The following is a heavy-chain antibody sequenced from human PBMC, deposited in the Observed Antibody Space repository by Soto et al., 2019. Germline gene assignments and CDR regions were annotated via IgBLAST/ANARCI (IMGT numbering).Heavy chain of an antibody. CDR3: ARDRWGSYSFDS. J-gene: IGHJ5*01. CDR1: GGVFRNYA. V-gene: IGHV1-69*01. D-gene: IGHD1-26*01. Sequence: QVQLVQSGAEVKKPGSSVKVSCKASGGVFRNYAINWVRQAPGQGIEWMGGIIPVFGTADYPQKFQGRVTITADESTTTAYMELTSLTTEDTAVYFCARDRWGSYSFDSWGQGTLVTVAS. CDR2: IIPVFGTA.